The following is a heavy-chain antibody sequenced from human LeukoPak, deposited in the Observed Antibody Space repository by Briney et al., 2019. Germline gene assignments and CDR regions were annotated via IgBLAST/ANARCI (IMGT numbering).Heavy chain of an antibody. D-gene: IGHD6-6*01. Sequence: GGSLRLSCAASGFTFSDYYMSWIRQAPGKGLEWVSYISSSGSTIYYADSVKGRFTISRDNSKSTLSLQMNSLRAEDTAIYYCAILYSSSPLDYWDQGTLVTVSS. J-gene: IGHJ4*02. V-gene: IGHV3-11*01. CDR2: ISSSGSTI. CDR3: AILYSSSPLDY. CDR1: GFTFSDYY.